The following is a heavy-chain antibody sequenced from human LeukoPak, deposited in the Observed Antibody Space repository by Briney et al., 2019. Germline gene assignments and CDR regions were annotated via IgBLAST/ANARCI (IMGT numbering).Heavy chain of an antibody. CDR2: IYTSGST. D-gene: IGHD3-10*01. V-gene: IGHV4-61*02. J-gene: IGHJ5*02. CDR1: GGSISSGSYY. Sequence: SETLSLTCTVSGGSISSGSYYWSWIRQPVGKGLEWIGRIYTSGSTNYNPSLKSRVTISVDKSKNQFSLKLSSVTAADTAVYYCARDRSSWGQGTLVTVSS. CDR3: ARDRSS.